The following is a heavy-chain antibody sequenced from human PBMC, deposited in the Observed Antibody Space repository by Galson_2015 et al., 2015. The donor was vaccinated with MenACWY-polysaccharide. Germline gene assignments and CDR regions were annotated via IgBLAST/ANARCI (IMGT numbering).Heavy chain of an antibody. J-gene: IGHJ4*02. D-gene: IGHD6-13*01. V-gene: IGHV3-23*01. CDR1: GFSFSANG. CDR2: SGSGGGL. CDR3: AKVGPRSSWTMGIDY. Sequence: SLRLSCAASGFSFSANGMSWVRQAPGRGLEWVSGSGSGGGLYYADSVKGRFTVSRDNSKNTLYLQMNNLRADDTAVYYCAKVGPRSSWTMGIDYWGQGTLVTVSS.